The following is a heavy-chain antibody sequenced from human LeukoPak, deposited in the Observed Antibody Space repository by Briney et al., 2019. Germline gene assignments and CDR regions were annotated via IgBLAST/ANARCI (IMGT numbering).Heavy chain of an antibody. CDR2: ISSSGSTI. CDR3: ARDAYGSGSYYYYYYYYMDV. V-gene: IGHV3-48*04. Sequence: QSGGSLRLSCAASGFTFSTFAMIWVRQPSGKGLEWVSYISSSGSTIYYADSVKGRFTISRDNAKNSLYLQMNSLRAEDTAVYYCARDAYGSGSYYYYYYYYMDVWGKGTTVTVSS. J-gene: IGHJ6*03. CDR1: GFTFSTFA. D-gene: IGHD3-10*01.